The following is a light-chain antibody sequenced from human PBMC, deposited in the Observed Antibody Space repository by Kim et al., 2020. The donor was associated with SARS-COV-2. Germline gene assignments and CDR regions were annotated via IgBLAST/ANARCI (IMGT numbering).Light chain of an antibody. CDR1: SSDVGGYNY. J-gene: IGLJ1*01. CDR3: CSYAGSYTYV. Sequence: QSVTISCTGTSSDVGGYNYVSWYQQHPGKAPKLMIYDVSKRPSGVPDRFSGSESGNTASLTISGLQAEDEADYYCCSYAGSYTYVFGTGTKVTVL. V-gene: IGLV2-11*01. CDR2: DVS.